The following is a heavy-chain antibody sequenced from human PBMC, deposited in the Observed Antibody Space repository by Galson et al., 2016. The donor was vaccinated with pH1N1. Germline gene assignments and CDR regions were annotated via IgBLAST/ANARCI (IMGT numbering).Heavy chain of an antibody. CDR1: GYTFTNYG. D-gene: IGHD3-22*01. J-gene: IGHJ4*02. CDR2: ISAYNSNT. CDR3: ARVRYYDSSGYYHEDY. V-gene: IGHV1-18*01. Sequence: SVKVSCKASGYTFTNYGISWVRQAPGQGLEWMGWISAYNSNTNYAQKLQGRVTMTTDTSTSTAYIELGSLRSDDTAVYYCARVRYYDSSGYYHEDYWGQGTLVTVSS.